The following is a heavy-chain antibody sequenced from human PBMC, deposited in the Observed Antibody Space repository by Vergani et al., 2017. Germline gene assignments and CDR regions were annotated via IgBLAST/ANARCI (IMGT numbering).Heavy chain of an antibody. CDR3: AKEGGGYCSGGTCYPEY. CDR1: GFSFSNYA. V-gene: IGHV3-30*02. Sequence: EQLLESGGGLIQPGGSLRLSCAASGFSFSNYAMAWVRQAPGKGLEWVASIRSDESRRYYGDSMEGPFTISRDNSKNTLYLQMKSLRPEDTAVYCCAKEGGGYCSGGTCYPEYWGQGTLVIVSS. CDR2: IRSDESRR. J-gene: IGHJ4*02. D-gene: IGHD2-15*01.